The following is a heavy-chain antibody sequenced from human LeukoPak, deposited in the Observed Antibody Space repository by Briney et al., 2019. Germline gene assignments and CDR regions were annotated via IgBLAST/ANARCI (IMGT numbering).Heavy chain of an antibody. CDR2: LYYSGST. J-gene: IGHJ3*02. D-gene: IGHD4-23*01. CDR3: ARALGTAVASRGAFDI. CDR1: GGSISSYY. Sequence: SETLSLTCTVSGGSISSYYWSWIRQPPGKGLEWIGYLYYSGSTNFNPSLKSRVTISVDTSKNQFSLKLSSVTAADTAVYYCARALGTAVASRGAFDIWGQGTMVTVSS. V-gene: IGHV4-59*01.